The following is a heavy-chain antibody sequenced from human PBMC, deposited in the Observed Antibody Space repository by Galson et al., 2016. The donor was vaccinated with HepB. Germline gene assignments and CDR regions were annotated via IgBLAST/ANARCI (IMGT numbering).Heavy chain of an antibody. Sequence: SVKVSCKASGGTFDNFAINWVRQAPGQGLEWMGEIIPLFGTSKYSHQFQGRVTITVDQATSTTYLDLNSMRSEDTAVYYCARGGRPYSSGWFVFDYWGQGTLVTVSS. CDR2: IIPLFGTS. CDR1: GGTFDNFA. D-gene: IGHD6-19*01. V-gene: IGHV1-69*13. CDR3: ARGGRPYSSGWFVFDY. J-gene: IGHJ4*02.